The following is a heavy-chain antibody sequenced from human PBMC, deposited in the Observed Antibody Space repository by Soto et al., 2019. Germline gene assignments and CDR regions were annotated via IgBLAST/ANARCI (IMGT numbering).Heavy chain of an antibody. D-gene: IGHD6-19*01. CDR2: INNSGST. Sequence: PSETLSLTCAVYGGSFSGYYWSLIRQPPGKGLEWIGEINNSGSTNYNPSLKSRVTISVDTSKNQFSRKLSSVTAADTAVYYCARGLFAVGSGWPWNYWGQGTLVTVSS. V-gene: IGHV4-34*01. CDR3: ARGLFAVGSGWPWNY. J-gene: IGHJ4*02. CDR1: GGSFSGYY.